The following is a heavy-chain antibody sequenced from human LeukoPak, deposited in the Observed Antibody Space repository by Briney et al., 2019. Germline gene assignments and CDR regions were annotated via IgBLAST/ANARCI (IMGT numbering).Heavy chain of an antibody. CDR1: GGTFSSYA. CDR3: ARELISTTWRGNRSYFDL. Sequence: ASVKVSCKASGGTFSSYAISWVRQAPGQGLEWMGGIIPIFGTANYAQKFQGRVTITADESTSTAYMELSSLRSEDTAVYYCARELISTTWRGNRSYFDLWGRGTLVTVSS. CDR2: IIPIFGTA. J-gene: IGHJ2*01. D-gene: IGHD1-1*01. V-gene: IGHV1-69*01.